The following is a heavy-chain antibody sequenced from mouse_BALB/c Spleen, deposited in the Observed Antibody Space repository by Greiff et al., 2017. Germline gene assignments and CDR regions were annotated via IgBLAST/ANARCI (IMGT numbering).Heavy chain of an antibody. CDR2: IWAGGST. D-gene: IGHD2-4*01. V-gene: IGHV2-9*02. J-gene: IGHJ1*01. CDR3: ARYDYDWYFDV. Sequence: VKVEESGPGLVAPSQSLSITCTVSGFSLTSYGVHWVRQPPGKGLEWLGVIWAGGSTNYNSALMSRLSISKDNSKSQVFLKMNSLQTDDTAMYYCARYDYDWYFDVWGAGTTVTVSS. CDR1: GFSLTSYG.